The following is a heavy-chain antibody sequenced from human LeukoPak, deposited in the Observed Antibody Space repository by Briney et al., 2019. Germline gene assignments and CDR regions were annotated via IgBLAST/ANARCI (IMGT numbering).Heavy chain of an antibody. CDR2: LYSGGIT. CDR3: ARIASGSYADC. CDR1: GFTVATNY. Sequence: GGSLRLSCAASGFTVATNYMSWVRQAPGKGLEWVSGLYSGGITYYPDSVMGRFTISRDNSKNTLYLQMNSLRAEDTAVYYCARIASGSYADCWGQGTLVTVSS. V-gene: IGHV3-66*01. D-gene: IGHD1-26*01. J-gene: IGHJ4*02.